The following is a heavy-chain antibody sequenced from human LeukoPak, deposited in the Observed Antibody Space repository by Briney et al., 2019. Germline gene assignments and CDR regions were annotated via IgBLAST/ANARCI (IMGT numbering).Heavy chain of an antibody. D-gene: IGHD6-19*01. Sequence: GESLKISCKASGYSFTSHWIGWVRQMPGKGLEWMGIIYPGDSDTRYSPSFQGQVTISADKSISTAYLQWSTLQAPDTAMYYCARGDNSGWYLFDYWGQGTLVTVSS. CDR1: GYSFTSHW. CDR2: IYPGDSDT. J-gene: IGHJ4*02. CDR3: ARGDNSGWYLFDY. V-gene: IGHV5-51*01.